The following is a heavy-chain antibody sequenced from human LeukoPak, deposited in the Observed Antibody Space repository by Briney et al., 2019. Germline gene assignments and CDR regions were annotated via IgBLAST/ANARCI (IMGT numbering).Heavy chain of an antibody. CDR3: AKEGGSYYTGSYYFDY. CDR2: IRYDGSNK. Sequence: GGSLRLSCAASGFTFSSYGMHCVRHAPGKGREWVAFIRYDGSNKYYADSVKGRFTIPRDNSKNTLYLQMNSLRAEDTAVYYCAKEGGSYYTGSYYFDYWGQGTLVTVSS. CDR1: GFTFSSYG. D-gene: IGHD1-26*01. V-gene: IGHV3-30*02. J-gene: IGHJ4*02.